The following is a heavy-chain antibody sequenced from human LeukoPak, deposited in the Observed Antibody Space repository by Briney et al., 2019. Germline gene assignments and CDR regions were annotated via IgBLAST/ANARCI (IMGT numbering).Heavy chain of an antibody. J-gene: IGHJ4*02. D-gene: IGHD6-13*01. Sequence: PSETLSLTCIVSGYSISSGYYWGWIRQPPGKGLEWIGNIYHSGITYYNLYNPSLKSRVIISVDTSKNHFSLKLSSVTAADTAVYYCAISSPDSSSWYGYFDYWGQGTLVTVSS. CDR1: GYSISSGYY. CDR3: AISSPDSSSWYGYFDY. V-gene: IGHV4-38-2*02. CDR2: IYHSGIT.